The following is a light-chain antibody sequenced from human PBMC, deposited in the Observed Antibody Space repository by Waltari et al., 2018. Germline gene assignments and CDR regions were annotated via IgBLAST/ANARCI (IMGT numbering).Light chain of an antibody. V-gene: IGLV2-14*03. J-gene: IGLJ2*01. CDR3: SSYTSSSTLVV. Sequence: QSALTQPASVSGSPGQSITISCTGTSSDVGGYNYVSWYQQHPGKAPKLMIYDVSNRRSWVSKRVSGSKSGNTASLTISGLQAEDEVDYYCSSYTSSSTLVVFGGGTKLTVL. CDR2: DVS. CDR1: SSDVGGYNY.